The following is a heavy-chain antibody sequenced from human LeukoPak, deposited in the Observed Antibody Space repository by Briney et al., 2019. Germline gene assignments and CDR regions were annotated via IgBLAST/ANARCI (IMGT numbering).Heavy chain of an antibody. CDR2: IIPIFGTA. CDR1: GGTFSRYA. CDR3: ATLGKGGYYYYYYMDV. D-gene: IGHD3-16*01. J-gene: IGHJ6*03. V-gene: IGHV1-69*05. Sequence: SVTVFCKASGGTFSRYAISWVRQAPGQGLEWMGGIIPIFGTANYAQKFQGRVTITTDESTSTAYMELSSLRSEDTAVYYCATLGKGGYYYYYYMDVWGKGTTVTVSS.